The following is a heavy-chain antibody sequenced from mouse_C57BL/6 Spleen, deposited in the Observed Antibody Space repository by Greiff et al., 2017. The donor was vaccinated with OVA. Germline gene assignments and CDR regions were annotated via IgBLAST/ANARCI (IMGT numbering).Heavy chain of an antibody. J-gene: IGHJ2*01. D-gene: IGHD1-1*01. CDR3: TRVTTGVAKGGDY. CDR1: GFNITDDY. V-gene: IGHV14-4*01. Sequence: EVQLQQSGAALVRPGASVKLSCTASGFNITDDYMHWVKQRPEQGLEWIGWLAPENGDTEYASQFQGKAPITADTSSNTAYLQLSSLTSEDTAVYYCTRVTTGVAKGGDYWGQGTTLTGSA. CDR2: LAPENGDT.